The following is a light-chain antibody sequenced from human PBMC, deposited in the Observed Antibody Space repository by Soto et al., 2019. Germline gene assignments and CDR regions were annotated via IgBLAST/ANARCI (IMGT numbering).Light chain of an antibody. CDR2: DVS. Sequence: QSVLTQPASVSGSPGQSITISCTGTSSEVGGYNYVSWYQQHPGKASKLMIYDVSNRPSGVSNRFSGSKSGNTASLTISGLQAEDEADYYCSSYTSSSTYNYVFGTGTKVTVL. J-gene: IGLJ1*01. CDR1: SSEVGGYNY. V-gene: IGLV2-14*01. CDR3: SSYTSSSTYNYV.